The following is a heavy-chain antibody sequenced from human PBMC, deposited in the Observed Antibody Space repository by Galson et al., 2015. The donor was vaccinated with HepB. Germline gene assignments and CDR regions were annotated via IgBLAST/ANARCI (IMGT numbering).Heavy chain of an antibody. CDR1: GFTFSEHF. CDR3: VREGTYYYDSSGYRGALDI. D-gene: IGHD3-22*01. V-gene: IGHV3-72*01. Sequence: SLRLSCAASGFTFSEHFMDWVRQAPGKGLEWVARSRKSGNSYFTAYAASVQGRFTIPRDDSKNSLYLLMNSLKTEDTAVYYCVREGTYYYDSSGYRGALDIWGQGTVVTVSS. J-gene: IGHJ3*02. CDR2: SRKSGNSYFT.